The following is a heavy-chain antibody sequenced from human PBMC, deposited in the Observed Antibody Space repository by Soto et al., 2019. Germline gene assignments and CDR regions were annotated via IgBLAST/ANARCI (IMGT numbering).Heavy chain of an antibody. CDR2: IYPGDSDT. V-gene: IGHV5-51*01. Sequence: PGESLKISCKGSGYSFTSYWIGWVRQMPGKGLEWMGIIYPGDSDTRYSPSFQGQVTISADKSISTAYLQWSSLKASDTAIYYCARVVPAAIGYYYYGMDVWGQGTTVTVSS. D-gene: IGHD2-2*01. J-gene: IGHJ6*02. CDR1: GYSFTSYW. CDR3: ARVVPAAIGYYYYGMDV.